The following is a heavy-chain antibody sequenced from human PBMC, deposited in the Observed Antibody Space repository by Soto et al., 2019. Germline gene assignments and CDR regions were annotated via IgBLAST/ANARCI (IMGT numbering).Heavy chain of an antibody. J-gene: IGHJ6*02. CDR1: GYSFPSYW. CDR3: ARHFSPYSPEHGYYRMDV. D-gene: IGHD3-3*02. Sequence: SCKGSGYSFPSYWTSWVRHMPGKGLEWMGRIDPSDSYTNYSPSFQGHVTISADKSISTAYLQWNSLKASDTAMYYCARHFSPYSPEHGYYRMDVWCQGTRFTV. CDR2: IDPSDSYT. V-gene: IGHV5-10-1*01.